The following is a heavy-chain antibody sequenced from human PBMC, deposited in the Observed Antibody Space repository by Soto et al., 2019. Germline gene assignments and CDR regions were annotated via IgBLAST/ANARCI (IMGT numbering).Heavy chain of an antibody. CDR3: ARAAVADPDYYYYYGMDV. J-gene: IGHJ6*02. CDR2: TYYRSKWYN. CDR1: GDSVSSNSAA. D-gene: IGHD6-19*01. V-gene: IGHV6-1*01. Sequence: TLSLTCAISGDSVSSNSAAWNWIRQSPSRGLEWLGRTYYRSKWYNDYAVSVKIRITINPDTSKNQFSLQLNSVTPEDTAVYYCARAAVADPDYYYYYGMDVWGQGTTVTVSS.